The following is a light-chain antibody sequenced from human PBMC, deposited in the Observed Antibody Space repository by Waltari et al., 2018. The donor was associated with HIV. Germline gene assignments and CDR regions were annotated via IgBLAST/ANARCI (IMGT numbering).Light chain of an antibody. CDR1: QTISSY. CDR3: QQSYSTPPT. Sequence: DIQMTQSPSSLSASVGDRVPITCRASQTISSYLNWYQQKPGKAPNLLIYTASSLQSGVPSRFRGSGSGTDFTLTISSLQPEDFATYYCQQSYSTPPTFGGGTKVEIK. CDR2: TAS. V-gene: IGKV1-39*01. J-gene: IGKJ4*01.